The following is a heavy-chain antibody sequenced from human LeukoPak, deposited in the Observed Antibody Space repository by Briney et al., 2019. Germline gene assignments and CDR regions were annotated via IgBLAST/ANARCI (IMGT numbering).Heavy chain of an antibody. Sequence: PGGSLRLSCAASGFTFSSYAMSWVRQAPGKGLEWVSAISGSGGSTYYADSVKGRFTISRDNSKNTLYLQMNSQRAEDTAVYYCAKAIAYDSSGYYPGYFQHWGQGTLVTVSS. V-gene: IGHV3-23*01. CDR2: ISGSGGST. D-gene: IGHD3-22*01. CDR3: AKAIAYDSSGYYPGYFQH. J-gene: IGHJ1*01. CDR1: GFTFSSYA.